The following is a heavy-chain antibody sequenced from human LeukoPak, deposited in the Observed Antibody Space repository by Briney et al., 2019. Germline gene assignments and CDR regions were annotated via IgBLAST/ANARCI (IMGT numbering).Heavy chain of an antibody. D-gene: IGHD1-26*01. Sequence: GGSLRLSCAASGFTFSSSWMHWVRQPPGKGLEWVSRMNSDGTTSNYADSVKGRFTISRDNAENTLYLEMNSLGVEDTAVYYCARAGYYRFDYWGPGTLVTVSS. CDR1: GFTFSSSW. J-gene: IGHJ4*02. CDR3: ARAGYYRFDY. V-gene: IGHV3-74*01. CDR2: MNSDGTTS.